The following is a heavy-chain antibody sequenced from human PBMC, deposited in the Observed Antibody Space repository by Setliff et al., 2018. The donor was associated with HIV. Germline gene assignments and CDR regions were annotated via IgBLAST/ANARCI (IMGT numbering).Heavy chain of an antibody. CDR1: GYTFTSYD. CDR2: MNPNSGNT. J-gene: IGHJ4*02. CDR3: ARSGLVYDDVLTGPPTDY. D-gene: IGHD3-9*01. V-gene: IGHV1-8*03. Sequence: ASVKVSCKASGYTFTSYDINWVRQATGQGLEWMGWMNPNSGNTGYAQKLQGRVTITRDISASTAYMELSSLRSEDTAVYYCARSGLVYDDVLTGPPTDYWGQGTLVTV.